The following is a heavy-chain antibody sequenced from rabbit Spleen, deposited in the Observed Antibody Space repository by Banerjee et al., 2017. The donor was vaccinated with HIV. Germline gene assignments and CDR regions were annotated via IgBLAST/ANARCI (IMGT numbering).Heavy chain of an antibody. CDR3: VRDQAGDADYGPYYLNF. V-gene: IGHV1S47*01. J-gene: IGHJ4*01. Sequence: QEHLVESGGGLVTPGGNLTLTCTASGFDFSSYGVSWVRQAPGKGLEWIGYIEPIFGNTYYANWVNGRFTISSHNAQNTLYLQLNSLTAADTATYFCVRDQAGDADYGPYYLNFWGQGTLVTVS. CDR2: IEPIFGNT. CDR1: GFDFSSYG. D-gene: IGHD2-1*01.